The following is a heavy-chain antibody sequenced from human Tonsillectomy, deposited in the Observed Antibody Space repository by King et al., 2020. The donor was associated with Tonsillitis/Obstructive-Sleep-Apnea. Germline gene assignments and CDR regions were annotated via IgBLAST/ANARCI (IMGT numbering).Heavy chain of an antibody. Sequence: QLVQSGAEVKKPGESLKISCKGSGYSFTSYWIGWVRQMPGKGLEWMGIIYPGDSGTRYSPSFQGQVTISADKSISTAYLQWSSLKASDTAMYYCARLQSYYDSSGYYSPDAFDIWGQGTMVTVSS. J-gene: IGHJ3*02. V-gene: IGHV5-51*03. CDR3: ARLQSYYDSSGYYSPDAFDI. CDR1: GYSFTSYW. D-gene: IGHD3-22*01. CDR2: IYPGDSGT.